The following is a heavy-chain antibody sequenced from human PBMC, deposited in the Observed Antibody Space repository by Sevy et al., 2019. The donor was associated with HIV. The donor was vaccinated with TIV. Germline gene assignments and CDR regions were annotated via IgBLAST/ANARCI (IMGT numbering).Heavy chain of an antibody. J-gene: IGHJ4*02. V-gene: IGHV3-73*01. CDR1: GFTFSGSA. CDR2: IRFKANAYAT. CDR3: ADTPGYRKNWYYLDY. Sequence: GGSLRLSCAASGFTFSGSAIHWVRQASGKGLEWVSRIRFKANAYATSYAASVKGRFTITRDNSKNTAYLQMNSLKTEDTAVYYCADTPGYRKNWYYLDYWGQGTLVTVSS. D-gene: IGHD6-13*01.